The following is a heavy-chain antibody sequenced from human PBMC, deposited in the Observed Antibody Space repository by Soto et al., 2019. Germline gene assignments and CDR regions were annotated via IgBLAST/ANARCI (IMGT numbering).Heavy chain of an antibody. Sequence: ASVKVSCKASGYTFTGYYMHWVRQAPGQGLEWMGWINPNSGGTNYAQKFQGRVTMTRDTSISTAYMELSRLRSDDTAVYYCAARYCSSTSCYTLYGMDVWGQGTTVTVS. V-gene: IGHV1-2*02. J-gene: IGHJ6*02. CDR1: GYTFTGYY. CDR3: AARYCSSTSCYTLYGMDV. CDR2: INPNSGGT. D-gene: IGHD2-2*02.